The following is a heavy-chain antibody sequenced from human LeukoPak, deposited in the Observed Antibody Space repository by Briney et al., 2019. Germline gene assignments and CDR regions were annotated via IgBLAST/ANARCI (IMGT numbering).Heavy chain of an antibody. CDR3: AREAAGFDP. Sequence: GGSLRLSCAASGFTFSSYEMNWVRQAPGKGLEWVSYISSSGSTIYYADSVEGRFTISRDNAKNSLYLQMNSLRAEDTAVYYCAREAAGFDPWGQGTLVTVSS. J-gene: IGHJ5*02. CDR2: ISSSGSTI. CDR1: GFTFSSYE. V-gene: IGHV3-48*03. D-gene: IGHD6-25*01.